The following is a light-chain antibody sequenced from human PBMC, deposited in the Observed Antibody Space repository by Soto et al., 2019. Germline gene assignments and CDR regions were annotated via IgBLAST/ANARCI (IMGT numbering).Light chain of an antibody. CDR1: QRVSSY. CDR2: VAS. CDR3: QQRSNWPPLT. V-gene: IGKV3-11*01. J-gene: IGKJ4*01. Sequence: EIVLTQSPATLSLSPGERATLSCRASQRVSSYLAWYQQKPGQPPSLLIYVASNRATGIPARFSGSGSGTDFTLTISSLEPEDFAVYYCQQRSNWPPLTFGGGTKVEIK.